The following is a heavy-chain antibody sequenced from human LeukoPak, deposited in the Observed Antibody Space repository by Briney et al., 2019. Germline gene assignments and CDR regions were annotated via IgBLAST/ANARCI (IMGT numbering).Heavy chain of an antibody. V-gene: IGHV4-30-4*01. J-gene: IGHJ4*02. D-gene: IGHD3-10*01. CDR1: GGSISSGDYY. CDR2: IYYSGST. CDR3: AGAIGSGSYDPTFDY. Sequence: PSQTLSLTCTVSGGSISSGDYYWSWIRQPPGTGLEWIGYIYYSGSTYYNPSLKSRVTISVDTSKNQFSLKLSSVTAADTAVYYCAGAIGSGSYDPTFDYWGQGTLVTVSS.